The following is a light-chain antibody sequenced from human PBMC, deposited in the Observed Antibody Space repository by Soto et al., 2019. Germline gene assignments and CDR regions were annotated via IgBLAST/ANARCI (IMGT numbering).Light chain of an antibody. V-gene: IGKV2-28*01. CDR2: VVS. CDR3: MQGIKLPHP. J-gene: IGKJ2*01. CDR1: QSLLHSNGYKY. Sequence: DIVMTQSPLSLSVTPGEPASISCRSSQSLLHSNGYKYMDWYLQKPGQSPQLLIYVVSNRASGVPDRFSGSGSDTDFTLKISRVEPEDAGVYYCMQGIKLPHPFGQGTKLEIK.